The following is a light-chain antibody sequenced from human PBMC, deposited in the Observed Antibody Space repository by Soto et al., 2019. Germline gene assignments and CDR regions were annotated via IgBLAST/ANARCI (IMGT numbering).Light chain of an antibody. J-gene: IGLJ1*01. CDR1: SSDVGDNY. CDR3: SASAGSNTFV. Sequence: QSVLAQPPSASGSPGQSVTISCTGTSSDVGDNYVSWYQQHLGKAPKLIIYEVTLRPSGVPDRFSCSKSGNTASLTVSGLQADDEADYYCSASAGSNTFVFGTGTKLTVL. V-gene: IGLV2-8*01. CDR2: EVT.